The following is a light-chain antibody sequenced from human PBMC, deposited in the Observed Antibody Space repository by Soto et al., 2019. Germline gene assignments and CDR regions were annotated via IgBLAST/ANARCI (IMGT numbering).Light chain of an antibody. J-gene: IGKJ4*01. V-gene: IGKV2-30*01. CDR3: MQGTHWPLT. CDR2: KVS. Sequence: DVVMTQSPLSLPVTLGQPASISRRSSQSLVYSDGNTYLGWLQQRPGQSPRRLIYKVSNRDSGVPDRFSGSGSGTDFTLKISRVEAEDVGIYYCMQGTHWPLTFGGGTKVEIK. CDR1: QSLVYSDGNTY.